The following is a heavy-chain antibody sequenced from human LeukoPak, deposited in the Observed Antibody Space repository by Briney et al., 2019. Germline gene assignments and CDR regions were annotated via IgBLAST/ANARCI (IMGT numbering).Heavy chain of an antibody. CDR1: GFTFSSYG. CDR2: IRYDGSNK. J-gene: IGHJ4*02. CDR3: AKSIAVAGTIYYFDY. D-gene: IGHD6-19*01. V-gene: IGHV3-30*02. Sequence: GGSLRLSCAASGFTFSSYGMHWVRQAPGKGLEWVAFIRYDGSNKYYADSVKGRFTISRDNSKNTLYLQMNSLRAEDTAVYYCAKSIAVAGTIYYFDYWGQGTLVTVSS.